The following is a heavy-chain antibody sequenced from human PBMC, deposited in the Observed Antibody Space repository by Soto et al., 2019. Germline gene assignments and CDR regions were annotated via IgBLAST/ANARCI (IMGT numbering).Heavy chain of an antibody. D-gene: IGHD6-13*01. V-gene: IGHV3-11*01. CDR2: ISSSGSTI. Sequence: PVGSLRLSCAASGFTFSDYYMSWIRQAPGKGLEWVSYISSSGSTIYYADSVKGRFTISRDNAKNSLYLQMNSLRAEDTAVYYCAREPSSSWPFDYWGQGTLVTVSS. CDR3: AREPSSSWPFDY. CDR1: GFTFSDYY. J-gene: IGHJ4*02.